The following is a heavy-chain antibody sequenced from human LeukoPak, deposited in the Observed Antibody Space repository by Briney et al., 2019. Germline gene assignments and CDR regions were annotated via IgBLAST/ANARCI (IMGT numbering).Heavy chain of an antibody. CDR1: GGSISSYY. D-gene: IGHD4-17*01. Sequence: PSGTLSLTCPVSGGSISSYYWSWIRQPPGKGREGIGYIYYSGSTNYNPSLKRRVTISVDTSKNQFSLKLSSVTAADTAVYYCARYKMDYGDYYYFDYWGQGTLVTVSS. CDR3: ARYKMDYGDYYYFDY. J-gene: IGHJ4*02. CDR2: IYYSGST. V-gene: IGHV4-59*01.